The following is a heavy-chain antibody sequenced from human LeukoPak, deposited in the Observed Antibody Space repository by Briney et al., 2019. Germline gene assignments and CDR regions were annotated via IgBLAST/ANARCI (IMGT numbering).Heavy chain of an antibody. D-gene: IGHD2-21*02. CDR2: IYYSGST. V-gene: IGHV4-39*01. J-gene: IGHJ5*02. CDR1: GGSISSSSYY. Sequence: SETLSLTCTVSGGSISSSSYYWGWIRQPPGKGLEWIGSIYYSGSTYYNPSLKSRATISVDTSNNQFSLRLSSVTAADTAVYYCARQSVGGDLSNNWFDPWGQGTLVTVSS. CDR3: ARQSVGGDLSNNWFDP.